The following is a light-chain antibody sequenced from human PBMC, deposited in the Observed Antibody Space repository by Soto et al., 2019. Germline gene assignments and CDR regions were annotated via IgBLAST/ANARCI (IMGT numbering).Light chain of an antibody. CDR1: HDISSF. V-gene: IGKV1-5*03. J-gene: IGKJ2*01. Sequence: DIQMTQFPSTLSASVGDRVTITCRASHDISSFLAWYQQTPGKAPKLLIYKSIFLETGVPSTFSGNGSRTEFTLTISSLKTIDSTTYYCQQYEAYPVTFGLGTKVEI. CDR2: KSI. CDR3: QQYEAYPVT.